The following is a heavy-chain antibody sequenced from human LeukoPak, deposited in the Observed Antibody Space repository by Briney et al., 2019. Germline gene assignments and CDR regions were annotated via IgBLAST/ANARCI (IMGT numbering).Heavy chain of an antibody. J-gene: IGHJ4*02. CDR2: ISSSSSTI. D-gene: IGHD3-16*02. Sequence: PGGSLRLSCAASGFTFSTYSMNWVRQAPGKGPEWVSYISSSSSTIYYADSVKGRFTISRDNSKNTVYLQMNSLRAEDTAVYYCAKGGSYRSQPYFDYWGQGTPVTVSS. CDR1: GFTFSTYS. CDR3: AKGGSYRSQPYFDY. V-gene: IGHV3-48*01.